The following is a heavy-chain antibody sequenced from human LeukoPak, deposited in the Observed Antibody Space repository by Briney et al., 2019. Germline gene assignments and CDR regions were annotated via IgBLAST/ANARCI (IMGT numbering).Heavy chain of an antibody. Sequence: ASVKVSCKASGYTFIGYYIHWVRQAPGQGLEWMGWINPNSGGTNYARKFKGRVTMTRDTSITTAYMELTRLISDETAAYYCARTYYDSRGYYYFDYWGQGTLVTV. D-gene: IGHD3-22*01. J-gene: IGHJ4*02. CDR3: ARTYYDSRGYYYFDY. V-gene: IGHV1-2*02. CDR1: GYTFIGYY. CDR2: INPNSGGT.